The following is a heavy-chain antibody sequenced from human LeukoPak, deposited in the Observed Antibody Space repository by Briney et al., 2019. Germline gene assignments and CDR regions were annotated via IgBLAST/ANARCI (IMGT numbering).Heavy chain of an antibody. J-gene: IGHJ4*02. V-gene: IGHV3-21*01. CDR1: GFTFSSYS. D-gene: IGHD5-12*01. CDR2: ISSSSSYI. CDR3: ARVRGYSGYDPQALDY. Sequence: PGGSLRLSCAASGFTFSSYSMNWVRQAPGKGLEWVSSISSSSSYIYYADSVKGRFTISRDNAKNSLYLQMNSLRAEDTAVYYCARVRGYSGYDPQALDYWGQGTLVTVSS.